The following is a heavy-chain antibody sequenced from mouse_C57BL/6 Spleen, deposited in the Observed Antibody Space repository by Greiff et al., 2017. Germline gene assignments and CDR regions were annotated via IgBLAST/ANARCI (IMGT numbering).Heavy chain of an antibody. CDR2: ISYDGSN. J-gene: IGHJ3*01. Sequence: ESGPGLVKPSQSLSLTCSVTGYSITSGYYWNWIRQFPGNKLEWMGYISYDGSNNYNPSLKNRISITRDTSKNQFFLKLNSVTTEETATYYCARVRDYDVEFAYWGQGTLVTVSA. CDR3: ARVRDYDVEFAY. D-gene: IGHD2-4*01. V-gene: IGHV3-6*01. CDR1: GYSITSGYY.